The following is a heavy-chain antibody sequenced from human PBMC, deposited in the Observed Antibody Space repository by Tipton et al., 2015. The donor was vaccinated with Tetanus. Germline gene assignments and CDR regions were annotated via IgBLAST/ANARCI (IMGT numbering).Heavy chain of an antibody. CDR2: IRSKAYGGTP. V-gene: IGHV3-49*03. Sequence: SLRLSCTASGFTFGEYAMSWFRQAPGRGLEWVSFIRSKAYGGTPEYAASVKGRFTIPRDDSKNIAYLQMNSLKTEDTAVYYCTRGRRWLQRRSYYFDYWGQGTLVTVSS. D-gene: IGHD5-24*01. CDR1: GFTFGEYA. J-gene: IGHJ4*02. CDR3: TRGRRWLQRRSYYFDY.